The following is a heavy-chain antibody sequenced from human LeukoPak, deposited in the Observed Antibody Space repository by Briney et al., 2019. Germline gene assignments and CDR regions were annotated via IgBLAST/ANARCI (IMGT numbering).Heavy chain of an antibody. CDR2: MNPNSGNT. CDR1: GYTFTSYD. CDR3: ARARGYCSGGSCYLFDY. J-gene: IGHJ4*02. D-gene: IGHD2-15*01. V-gene: IGHV1-8*01. Sequence: GASVKVSCKASGYTFTSYDINWVRQATGQGLEWMGWMNPNSGNTGYAQKLQGRVTMTRNTSISTAYMELSSLRSEDTAVYYCARARGYCSGGSCYLFDYWGQGTLVTVSS.